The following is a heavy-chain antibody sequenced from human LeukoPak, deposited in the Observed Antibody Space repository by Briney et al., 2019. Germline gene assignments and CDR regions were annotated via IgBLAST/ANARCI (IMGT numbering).Heavy chain of an antibody. CDR3: ARSPADIAAAGFFDY. V-gene: IGHV3-13*01. Sequence: GGSLRLSCAASGFTFSSYSMNWVRQAPGKGLEWVSAIGTAGDTYYPGSVKGRFTISRENAKNSLYLQMNSLRAEDTAVYYCARSPADIAAAGFFDYWGQGTLVTVSS. D-gene: IGHD6-13*01. J-gene: IGHJ4*02. CDR2: IGTAGDT. CDR1: GFTFSSYS.